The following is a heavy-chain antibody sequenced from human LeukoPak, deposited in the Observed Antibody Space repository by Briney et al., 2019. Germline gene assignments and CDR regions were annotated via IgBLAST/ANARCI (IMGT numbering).Heavy chain of an antibody. J-gene: IGHJ5*02. CDR1: GFTFSSYG. CDR3: ARDRTTRGWIDP. CDR2: IRYDGSNK. D-gene: IGHD1-14*01. V-gene: IGHV3-30*02. Sequence: GGSLRLSCAASGFTFSSYGMHWVRQAPGKGLEWVAFIRYDGSNKYYADSVKGRFTISRDNSKNTLYLQMNSLRAEDTAVYFCARDRTTRGWIDPWGQGTLVTVSS.